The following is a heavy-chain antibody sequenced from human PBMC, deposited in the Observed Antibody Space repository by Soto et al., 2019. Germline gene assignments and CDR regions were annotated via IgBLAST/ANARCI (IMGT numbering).Heavy chain of an antibody. CDR1: GFTFSSYA. Sequence: PGGSLSLSCAASGFTFSSYAMSWVRQAPGKGLEWVSAISGSGGSTYYADSVKGRFTISRDNSKNTLYLQMNSLRAEDTAVYYCAKDYRFDWLLLKMSFDYWGQGTLVTVSS. CDR3: AKDYRFDWLLLKMSFDY. V-gene: IGHV3-23*01. J-gene: IGHJ4*02. D-gene: IGHD3-9*01. CDR2: ISGSGGST.